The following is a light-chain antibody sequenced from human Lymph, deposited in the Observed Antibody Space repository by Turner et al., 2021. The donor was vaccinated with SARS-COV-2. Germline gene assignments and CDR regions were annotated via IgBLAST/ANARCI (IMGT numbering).Light chain of an antibody. Sequence: DIVMTQSHKFMSTLVGDRANITCRGSQDVGSAVAWYQLKPGQSPKLLIYWSSTRHTGVPDRFTGSGSGTDFTLTISSVQPEDLADYFCQQYSSYPLTFGAGTKLELK. J-gene: IGKJ4*02. CDR1: QDVGSA. CDR2: WSS. CDR3: QQYSSYPLT. V-gene: IGKV1-27*01.